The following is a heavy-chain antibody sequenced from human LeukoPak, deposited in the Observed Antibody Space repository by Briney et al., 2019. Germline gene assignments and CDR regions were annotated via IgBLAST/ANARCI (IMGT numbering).Heavy chain of an antibody. CDR1: GGTFSSYA. J-gene: IGHJ4*02. CDR2: IIPIFGTA. Sequence: SVKVSCKASGGTFSSYAISWVRQAPGQGLEWMGGIIPIFGTANYAQKFQGRVTITADESTSTAYMELSSLRSDDTAVYYCARVASGSYKNYFDYWGQGTLVTVSS. CDR3: ARVASGSYKNYFDY. V-gene: IGHV1-69*13. D-gene: IGHD1-26*01.